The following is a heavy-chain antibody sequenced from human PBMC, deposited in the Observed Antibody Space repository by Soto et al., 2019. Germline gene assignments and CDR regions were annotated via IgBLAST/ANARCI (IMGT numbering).Heavy chain of an antibody. Sequence: GGSLRLSCASSGFTFSDYYMSWIRQAPGKGLEWVAYISAGGSDIYYGDSVKGRFTVSRDNTKKSLYLQMSNLRADDTAIYYCASLPQGYYDRSGRLVDYWGHGILVTVSS. D-gene: IGHD3-22*01. J-gene: IGHJ4*01. CDR3: ASLPQGYYDRSGRLVDY. CDR1: GFTFSDYY. CDR2: ISAGGSDI. V-gene: IGHV3-11*01.